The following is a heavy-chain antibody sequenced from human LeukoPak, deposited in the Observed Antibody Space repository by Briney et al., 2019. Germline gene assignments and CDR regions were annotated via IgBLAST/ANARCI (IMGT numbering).Heavy chain of an antibody. V-gene: IGHV3-30*04. Sequence: GRSLRLSCAASGFTFSSYAMHWVRQAPGKGLEWVAVISYDGSNKYYADPVKGRFTISRDNSKNTLYLQMNSLRAEDTAVYYCARGTSSGWYGNYWGQGTLVTVSS. J-gene: IGHJ4*02. CDR3: ARGTSSGWYGNY. D-gene: IGHD6-19*01. CDR1: GFTFSSYA. CDR2: ISYDGSNK.